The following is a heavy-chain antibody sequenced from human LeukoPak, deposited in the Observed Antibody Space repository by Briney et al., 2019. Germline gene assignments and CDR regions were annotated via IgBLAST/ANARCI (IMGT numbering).Heavy chain of an antibody. V-gene: IGHV4-39*07. D-gene: IGHD3-16*02. J-gene: IGHJ4*02. CDR3: ARAEIKLYNQRRYYFDY. CDR2: INHSGST. CDR1: GDSISSGGYY. Sequence: PSETLSLTCTVSGDSISSGGYYWSWIRQPPGKGLEWIGEINHSGSTNYNPSLKSRVTISVDTSKNQFSLKLSSVTAADTAVYYCARAEIKLYNQRRYYFDYWGQGTLVTVSS.